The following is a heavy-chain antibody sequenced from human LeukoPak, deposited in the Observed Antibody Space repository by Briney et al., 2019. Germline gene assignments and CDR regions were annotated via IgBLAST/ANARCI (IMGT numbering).Heavy chain of an antibody. J-gene: IGHJ4*02. V-gene: IGHV4-61*02. Sequence: SDTLSLTCTVSGGSISSGGYYWSWIRQPAGKGLELTRTIYTSGSTNYNTSLKSRVTISVDTSKNQFSLKLRCMTAADTAVYYCARDRNYGDYFDYWGQGTLVTVSS. CDR2: IYTSGST. D-gene: IGHD4-17*01. CDR3: ARDRNYGDYFDY. CDR1: GGSISSGGYY.